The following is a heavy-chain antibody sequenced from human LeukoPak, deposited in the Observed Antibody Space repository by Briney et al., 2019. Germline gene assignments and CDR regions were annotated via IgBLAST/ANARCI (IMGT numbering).Heavy chain of an antibody. CDR3: ARDNIAVAGYDAFDI. V-gene: IGHV3-20*04. CDR2: INWNGGST. Sequence: PGGSLRLSCAASGFTFDDYGMSWVRQAPGKGLEWASGINWNGGSTGYADSVKGRFTISRDNAKNSLYLQMNSLRAEDTALYYCARDNIAVAGYDAFDIWGQGTMVTVSS. D-gene: IGHD6-19*01. CDR1: GFTFDDYG. J-gene: IGHJ3*02.